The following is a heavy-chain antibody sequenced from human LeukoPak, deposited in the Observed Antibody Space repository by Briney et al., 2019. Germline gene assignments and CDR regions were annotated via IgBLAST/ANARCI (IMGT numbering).Heavy chain of an antibody. CDR3: ARRSHGYCSGGSCYDWFDP. CDR2: IYPGDSDT. D-gene: IGHD2-15*01. J-gene: IGHJ5*02. V-gene: IGHV5-51*01. CDR1: GYSFTSYW. Sequence: RGESLKISCKGSGYSFTSYWIGWVRQMPGKGLEWMGIIYPGDSDTRYSPSFQGQVTISADKSTSTAHLQWSSQKASDTAMYYCARRSHGYCSGGSCYDWFDPWGQGTLVTVSS.